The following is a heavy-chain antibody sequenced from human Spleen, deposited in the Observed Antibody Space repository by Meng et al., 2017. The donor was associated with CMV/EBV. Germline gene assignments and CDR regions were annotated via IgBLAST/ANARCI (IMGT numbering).Heavy chain of an antibody. V-gene: IGHV3-23*01. CDR2: ISGSGGST. D-gene: IGHD6-6*01. Sequence: GGSLRLSCAASGFTFSSYAMSWVRQAPGKGLAWVSAISGSGGSTYYADSVTGRFTISRDNAQNSLYLQMNSLRAEDTAVYYCARGETGYSSSSGFPFDYWGQGMLVTVSS. J-gene: IGHJ4*02. CDR3: ARGETGYSSSSGFPFDY. CDR1: GFTFSSYA.